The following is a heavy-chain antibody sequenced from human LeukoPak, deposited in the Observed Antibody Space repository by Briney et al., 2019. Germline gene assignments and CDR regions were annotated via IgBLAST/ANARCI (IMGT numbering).Heavy chain of an antibody. V-gene: IGHV3-7*01. CDR1: GFTFTTYW. Sequence: PGGSLRLSCAASGFTFTTYWMSWVRQAPGEGLEWVANINQDGSEKKYVDSVRGRFTISRDNAKNSLYLQMNSLRAGDTAVYYCARLGYSGYSDLAYWGQGTLVTVSS. CDR2: INQDGSEK. CDR3: ARLGYSGYSDLAY. D-gene: IGHD5-12*01. J-gene: IGHJ4*02.